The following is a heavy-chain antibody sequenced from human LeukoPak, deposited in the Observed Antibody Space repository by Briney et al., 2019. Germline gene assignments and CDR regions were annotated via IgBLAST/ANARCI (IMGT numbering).Heavy chain of an antibody. CDR1: GGSMSNSY. CDR2: IFTTGST. D-gene: IGHD4-23*01. J-gene: IGHJ4*02. CDR3: ARQASGGGRVPFDS. Sequence: PSETRSRTCAVSGGSMSNSYCNWIRQPAGKGLECIGRIFTTGSTTYNPSLKSRLTMSVDTTKSHFSLKLNSVTAADTAVYYCARQASGGGRVPFDSWGQGALVAVSS. V-gene: IGHV4-4*07.